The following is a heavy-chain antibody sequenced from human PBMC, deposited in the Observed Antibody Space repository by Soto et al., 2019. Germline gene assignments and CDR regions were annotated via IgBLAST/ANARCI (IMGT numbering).Heavy chain of an antibody. J-gene: IGHJ4*02. CDR2: TNWNSAI. CDR1: AFTFDDNA. CDR3: AISQDRGGRTTFIY. Sequence: PGGSLRLSCAVFAFTFDDNAMHWVRQAPGKGLEWFSGTNWNSAIGYADSVKHRFTISRDNAENSLYLQMNSLRAEDTALYYCAISQDRGGRTTFIYWGQGT. V-gene: IGHV3-9*01. D-gene: IGHD3-16*01.